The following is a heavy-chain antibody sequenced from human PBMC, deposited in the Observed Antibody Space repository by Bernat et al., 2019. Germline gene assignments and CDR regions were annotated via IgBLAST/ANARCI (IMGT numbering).Heavy chain of an antibody. D-gene: IGHD3-16*01. Sequence: EVQLVESGGGLVQPGGSLRLSCAASGFTFSNYWMSWVRQAPGKGLAWVANLKQDGTERYYVDSVRGRFTISRDNAKNSLHLQMNSLRAEDTAVYYCARVGYGGSSFDYWGQGTLVSVSS. CDR2: LKQDGTER. CDR3: ARVGYGGSSFDY. V-gene: IGHV3-7*03. J-gene: IGHJ4*02. CDR1: GFTFSNYW.